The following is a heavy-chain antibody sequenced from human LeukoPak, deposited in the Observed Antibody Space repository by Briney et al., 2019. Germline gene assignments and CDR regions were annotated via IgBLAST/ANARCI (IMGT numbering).Heavy chain of an antibody. CDR1: GYTFTSYA. D-gene: IGHD1-7*01. V-gene: IGHV7-4-1*02. CDR2: INTNTGNP. Sequence: ASVKVSCKASGYTFTSYAMNWVRQAPGQGLEWVGWINTNTGNPTYAQGFTGRFVFSLDTSVSTAYLQISSLKAEDTAVYYCARAWELQSYYYYYMDVWGKGTTVTVSS. CDR3: ARAWELQSYYYYYMDV. J-gene: IGHJ6*03.